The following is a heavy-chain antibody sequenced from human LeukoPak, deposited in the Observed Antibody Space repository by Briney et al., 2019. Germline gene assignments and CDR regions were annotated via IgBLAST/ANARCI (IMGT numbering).Heavy chain of an antibody. CDR2: ISVYNGNT. D-gene: IGHD1-26*01. Sequence: ASVKVSCKASGYSFTSYGISWVRQAPGQALEWMGWISVYNGNTNYAQNLQGRVTMTTDTTTSTAYMELRSLRSDDTAGYYCAREGIVGASGDFWGQGTLVTVSS. CDR1: GYSFTSYG. V-gene: IGHV1-18*01. J-gene: IGHJ4*02. CDR3: AREGIVGASGDF.